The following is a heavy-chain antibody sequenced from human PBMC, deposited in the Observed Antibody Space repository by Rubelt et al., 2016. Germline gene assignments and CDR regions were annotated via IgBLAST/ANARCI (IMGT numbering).Heavy chain of an antibody. CDR1: GFTFSNYV. CDR2: ITGSGGNT. CDR3: AKHIAAPPFDY. Sequence: EVHLVESGGGLVQPGGSLRLSCAASGFTFSNYVMSWVRQAPGKGLEWVSAITGSGGNTYYADSVKGRFTISRDNSKNTLYLQMNSLRAEDTAVYYCAKHIAAPPFDYWGQGTLVTVSS. D-gene: IGHD6-13*01. J-gene: IGHJ4*02. V-gene: IGHV3-23*04.